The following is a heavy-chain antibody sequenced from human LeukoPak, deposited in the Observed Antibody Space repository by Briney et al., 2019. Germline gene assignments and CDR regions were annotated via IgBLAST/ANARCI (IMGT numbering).Heavy chain of an antibody. Sequence: SETLSLTCAVYGESFSGYYWSWIRQPPGKELEWIGEINHSGNTNYNPSLKSRVTISVDTSKNQFSLKLSSVTAADTAVYYCARARGIVGATDFDYWGQGTLVTVSS. D-gene: IGHD1-26*01. J-gene: IGHJ4*02. CDR1: GESFSGYY. CDR2: INHSGNT. V-gene: IGHV4-34*01. CDR3: ARARGIVGATDFDY.